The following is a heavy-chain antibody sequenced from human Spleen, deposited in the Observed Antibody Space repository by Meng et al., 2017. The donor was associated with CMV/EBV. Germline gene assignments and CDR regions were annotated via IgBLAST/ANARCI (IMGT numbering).Heavy chain of an antibody. J-gene: IGHJ6*02. CDR1: GFTFSSYW. CDR3: AKGPSSWVYYYGMDV. D-gene: IGHD3-16*01. V-gene: IGHV3-74*01. Sequence: GESLKISCEASGFTFSSYWMHWVRQAPGKGLVWVSLIKSDGSGTDYAASLKGRFTISRDNAKNTLYLQMNSLRAEDTAVYYCAKGPSSWVYYYGMDVWGQGTTVTVSS. CDR2: IKSDGSGT.